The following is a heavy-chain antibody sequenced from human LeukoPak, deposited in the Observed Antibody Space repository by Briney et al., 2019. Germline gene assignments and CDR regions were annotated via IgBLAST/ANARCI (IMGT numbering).Heavy chain of an antibody. Sequence: ASVKVSCKASGGTFSSYAISWVRQAPGQGLEWMGRIIPILGIANYAQKFQGRVTITADKSTSTAYMELSSLRSEDTAVYYCANHCRDGYSCRAYYFDYWGQGTLVTVSS. D-gene: IGHD5-24*01. CDR1: GGTFSSYA. J-gene: IGHJ4*02. CDR2: IIPILGIA. CDR3: ANHCRDGYSCRAYYFDY. V-gene: IGHV1-69*04.